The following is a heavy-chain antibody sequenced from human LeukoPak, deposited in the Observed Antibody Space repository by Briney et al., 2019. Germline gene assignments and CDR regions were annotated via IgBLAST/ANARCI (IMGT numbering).Heavy chain of an antibody. D-gene: IGHD3-16*01. V-gene: IGHV3-66*02. CDR2: IYSGGRT. CDR1: GFTVSSNY. J-gene: IGHJ4*02. CDR3: ARGFLRIN. Sequence: PGGSLRLSCAASGFTVSSNYMSWVRQAPGKGLEWVSVIYSGGRTHYAASVKGRFTTSRDNPKNTLYLQMNSLRAEDTAVYYCARGFLRINWGQGTLVTVSS.